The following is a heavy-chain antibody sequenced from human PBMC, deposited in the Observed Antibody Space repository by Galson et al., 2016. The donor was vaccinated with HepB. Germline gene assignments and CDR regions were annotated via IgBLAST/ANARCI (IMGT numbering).Heavy chain of an antibody. CDR2: TYYRSKWYN. J-gene: IGHJ6*02. V-gene: IGHV6-1*01. Sequence: CAISGDSVSSNSAAWNWIRQSPSRGLEWLGRTYYRSKWYNDYAVSVKSRITINPDTSENQFSLQLNSVTPDDTAVYFCVHLGGYGMDVWGLGTTVTVSS. D-gene: IGHD3-16*01. CDR1: GDSVSSNSAA. CDR3: VHLGGYGMDV.